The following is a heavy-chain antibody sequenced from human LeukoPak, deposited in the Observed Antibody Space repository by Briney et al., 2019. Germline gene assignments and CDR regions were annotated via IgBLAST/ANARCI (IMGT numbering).Heavy chain of an antibody. CDR3: AKALNYDSYAFDI. J-gene: IGHJ3*02. Sequence: GGSPRLSCVASGFIFSTYGMQWVRQAPGKGLEWVAVVWYDESNDYYADSVKGRFTISRDNSKNTLYLQMNSLRAEDTAVYYCAKALNYDSYAFDIWGQGTMVTVSS. V-gene: IGHV3-30*02. CDR1: GFIFSTYG. D-gene: IGHD3-16*01. CDR2: VWYDESND.